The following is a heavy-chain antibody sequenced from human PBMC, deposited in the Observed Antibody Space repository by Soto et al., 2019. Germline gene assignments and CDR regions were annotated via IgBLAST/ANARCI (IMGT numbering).Heavy chain of an antibody. CDR1: GFIFDGYM. CDR2: ISWDGGSI. J-gene: IGHJ5*01. Sequence: EVQLVESGGGVVQPGGSLRLSCEASGFIFDGYMMHWVRQAPGKGLEWISLISWDGGSIDYADSIKGRFTVSRDNSKNSLFLDMHSLETEDTAVYYCAKEGNGGASLDSWGQGTLVTVSS. D-gene: IGHD2-21*01. V-gene: IGHV3-43*01. CDR3: AKEGNGGASLDS.